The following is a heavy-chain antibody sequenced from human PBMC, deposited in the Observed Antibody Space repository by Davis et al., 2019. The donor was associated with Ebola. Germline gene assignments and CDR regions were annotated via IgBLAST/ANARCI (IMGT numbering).Heavy chain of an antibody. D-gene: IGHD3-9*01. CDR2: ISGSNTDT. CDR1: GYTFTTYG. V-gene: IGHV1-18*01. CDR3: LTQGF. Sequence: AASVKVSCKASGYTFTTYGISWVRQAPGQGLEWMGRISGSNTDTKCAQRFQGRVTMTIDKFTTTAFMELRSLGSDDTAVYYCLTQGFWGQGTLVTVSS. J-gene: IGHJ4*02.